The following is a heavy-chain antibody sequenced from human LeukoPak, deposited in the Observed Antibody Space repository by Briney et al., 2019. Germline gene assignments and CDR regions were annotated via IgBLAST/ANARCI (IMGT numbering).Heavy chain of an antibody. CDR1: GFTFDDYG. CDR2: INWTGGST. Sequence: GGSLRLSCAASGFTFDDYGMSWVRQAPGKGLEWVSDINWTGGSTGYADSVKGRFTISRDNAKNSLYLQMNSVRVEDTALYYCARLYCSSTSCSKWDIWGQGTMVTVSS. J-gene: IGHJ3*02. D-gene: IGHD2-2*01. V-gene: IGHV3-20*04. CDR3: ARLYCSSTSCSKWDI.